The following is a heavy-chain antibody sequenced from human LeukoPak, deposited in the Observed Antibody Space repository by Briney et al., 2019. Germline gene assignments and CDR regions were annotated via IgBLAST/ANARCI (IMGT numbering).Heavy chain of an antibody. CDR2: ICYSGST. J-gene: IGHJ4*02. CDR1: GGSISSSSYY. Sequence: PSETLSLTCTVSGGSISSSSYYWGWIRQPPGKGLEWIGSICYSGSTYYNPSLKSRVTISVDTSKNQFSLKLSSVTAADTAVYYCARLGEGFDYWGQGTLVTVSS. CDR3: ARLGEGFDY. D-gene: IGHD3-10*01. V-gene: IGHV4-39*01.